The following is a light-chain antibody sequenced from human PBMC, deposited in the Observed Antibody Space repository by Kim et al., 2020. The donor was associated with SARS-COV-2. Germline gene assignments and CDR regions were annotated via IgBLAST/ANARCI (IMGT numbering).Light chain of an antibody. CDR1: SGSIANNY. CDR3: QSYDSSNPWV. Sequence: NFILTQPHSVSESPGKTVTISCTRSSGSIANNYVQWYQQRPGSSPTTVIYGDNQRPSGVPDRFSGSIDSSSNSASLTISGLKTEDEADYYCQSYDSSNPWVFGGGTQLTVL. J-gene: IGLJ3*02. V-gene: IGLV6-57*01. CDR2: GDN.